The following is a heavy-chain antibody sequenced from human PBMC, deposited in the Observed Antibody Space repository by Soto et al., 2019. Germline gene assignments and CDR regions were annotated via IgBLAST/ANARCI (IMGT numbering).Heavy chain of an antibody. CDR3: ARRIRRYDLGIPGAMDI. D-gene: IGHD3-10*01. CDR1: GYTFTNYW. Sequence: PGESLKISCEGSGYTFTNYWIVWVRQTPGKGLEWMGVIHPADSDTRYSPSFQGQVTISVDKSISTAYLQWSSLKASDTAMYYGARRIRRYDLGIPGAMDIWGQGTMVTVSS. CDR2: IHPADSDT. J-gene: IGHJ3*02. V-gene: IGHV5-51*01.